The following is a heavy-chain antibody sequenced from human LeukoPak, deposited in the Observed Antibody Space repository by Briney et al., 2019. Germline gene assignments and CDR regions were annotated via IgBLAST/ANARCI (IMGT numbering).Heavy chain of an antibody. D-gene: IGHD5-24*01. CDR3: ARGDGYNFHYFDY. CDR1: GFTVSSNY. V-gene: IGHV3-33*08. Sequence: GGSLRLSCAASGFTVSSNYMSWVRQAPGKGLEWVAVIWYDGSNKYYADSVKGRFTISRDNSKNTLYLQMNNLRAEDTVVYYCARGDGYNFHYFDYWGQGTLVTVFS. CDR2: IWYDGSNK. J-gene: IGHJ4*02.